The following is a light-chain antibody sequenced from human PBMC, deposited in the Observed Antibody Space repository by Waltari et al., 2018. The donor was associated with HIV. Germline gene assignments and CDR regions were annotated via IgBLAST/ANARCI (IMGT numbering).Light chain of an antibody. CDR2: KAS. V-gene: IGKV1-5*03. Sequence: IQMTQSPSALSASVGDRVTITCRASQTITYWLAWYQQKPGKAPKLLIYKASTLQSGVPSRFSGSGSGTDFTITISNLQPDDFATYYCQQYNSYPYTFGQGTKLEIK. CDR3: QQYNSYPYT. J-gene: IGKJ2*01. CDR1: QTITYW.